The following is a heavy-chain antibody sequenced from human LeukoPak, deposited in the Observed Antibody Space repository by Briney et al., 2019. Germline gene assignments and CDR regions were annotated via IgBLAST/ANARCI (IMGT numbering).Heavy chain of an antibody. CDR3: ARERWGSGWSYYGMDV. D-gene: IGHD6-19*01. Sequence: ASVKVSCKAPGYTFTGYYMHWVRQAPGQGLEWMGWINPNSGGTNYAQKFQGRVTMTRDTSISTAYMELSRLRSDDTAVYYCARERWGSGWSYYGMDVWGQGTTVTVSS. J-gene: IGHJ6*02. V-gene: IGHV1-2*02. CDR2: INPNSGGT. CDR1: GYTFTGYY.